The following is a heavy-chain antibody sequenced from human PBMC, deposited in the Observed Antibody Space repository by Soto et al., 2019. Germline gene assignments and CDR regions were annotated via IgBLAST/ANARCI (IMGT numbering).Heavy chain of an antibody. V-gene: IGHV1-46*03. D-gene: IGHD3-10*01. Sequence: VQLVQSGAEVRKPGASVKVSCKASGYTFTTYYIHWVRQAPGQGLEWMGTINPDSGSTSHAQSFTGSVPMTTDTSTSTFYLDLNSLRSDDMAIYYCASEVGFGEIYSFDPWGQGTLVTVSS. J-gene: IGHJ5*02. CDR3: ASEVGFGEIYSFDP. CDR1: GYTFTTYY. CDR2: INPDSGST.